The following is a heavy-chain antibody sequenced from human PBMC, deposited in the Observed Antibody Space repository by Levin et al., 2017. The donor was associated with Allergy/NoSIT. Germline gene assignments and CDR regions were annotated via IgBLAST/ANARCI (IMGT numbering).Heavy chain of an antibody. CDR2: ISYDGSNK. CDR1: GFTFSSYA. Sequence: GGSLRLSCAASGFTFSSYAMHWVCQAPGKGLERVAVISYDGSNKYYADSVKGRFTISRDNSKNTLYLQMNSLRAEDTAVYYCERDVLRYFDLGGMDVWGQGTTVTVSS. CDR3: ERDVLRYFDLGGMDV. V-gene: IGHV3-30-3*01. D-gene: IGHD3-9*01. J-gene: IGHJ6*02.